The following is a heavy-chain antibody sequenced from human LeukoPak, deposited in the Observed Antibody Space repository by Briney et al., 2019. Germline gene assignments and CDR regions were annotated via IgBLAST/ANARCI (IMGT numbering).Heavy chain of an antibody. CDR2: IYYSGST. D-gene: IGHD6-6*01. CDR1: GGSISSSSYY. J-gene: IGHJ4*02. CDR3: ARHTLSSSESYFDY. V-gene: IGHV4-39*01. Sequence: SETLSLTCTVSGGSISSSSYYWGWIRQPPGKGLEWIGSIYYSGSTYYNPSLKSRVTISVDTSKNQFSLKLSSVTAADTAVYYCARHTLSSSESYFDYWGQGTLVTVSS.